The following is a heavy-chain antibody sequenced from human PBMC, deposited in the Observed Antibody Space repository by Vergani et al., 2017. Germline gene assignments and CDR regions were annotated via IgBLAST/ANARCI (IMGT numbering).Heavy chain of an antibody. J-gene: IGHJ5*02. D-gene: IGHD2-2*01. V-gene: IGHV1-45*02. Sequence: QMQLVQSGAEVKKTGSSVKVSCKASGYTFTCRYLHWVRQAPGQALEWMGWITPFNGNTNYAQKFQDRVTITRDRSMSTAYMELSSLRSEDTAMYYCALAESSTSCINSVCITPETGSWFDPWGQGTLVTVSS. CDR3: ALAESSTSCINSVCITPETGSWFDP. CDR1: GYTFTCRY. CDR2: ITPFNGNT.